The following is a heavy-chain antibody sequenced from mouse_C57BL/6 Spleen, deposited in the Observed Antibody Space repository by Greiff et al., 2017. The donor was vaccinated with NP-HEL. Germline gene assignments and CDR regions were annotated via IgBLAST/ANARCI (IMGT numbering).Heavy chain of an antibody. CDR3: AREATVVATDFDY. CDR1: GFTFSDYG. Sequence: EVKLMESGGGLVKPGGSLKLSCAASGFTFSDYGMHWVRQAPEKGLEWVAYISSGSSTIYYADTVKGRFTISRDNAKYTLFLQMTSLRSKNTAMDYCAREATVVATDFDYWGQGTTLTVSS. CDR2: ISSGSSTI. D-gene: IGHD1-1*01. V-gene: IGHV5-17*01. J-gene: IGHJ2*01.